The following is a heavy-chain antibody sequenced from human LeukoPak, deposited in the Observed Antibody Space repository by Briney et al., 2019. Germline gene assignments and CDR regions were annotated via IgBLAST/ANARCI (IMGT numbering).Heavy chain of an antibody. D-gene: IGHD3-10*01. Sequence: SETLSLTCTLAAGSVSSYYWRWIRQPARNGLEWIGRIYTSGTTNYNPSLKSRVTVSVDTSKNQVSLKLTSVTAADTAVYYCARDDSGTYFFFGAFDIWGQGTMVTVSS. CDR2: IYTSGTT. J-gene: IGHJ3*02. CDR3: ARDDSGTYFFFGAFDI. CDR1: AGSVSSYY. V-gene: IGHV4-4*07.